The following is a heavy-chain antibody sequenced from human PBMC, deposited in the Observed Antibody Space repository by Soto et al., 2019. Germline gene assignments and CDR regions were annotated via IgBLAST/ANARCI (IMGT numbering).Heavy chain of an antibody. CDR3: ARAGTKIWRLQPHFDY. Sequence: PSQTLSLTCAISGDSVSSNSATWNWIRLSPSRGLEWLGRTFYRSKWYNDYAVSLKRRIAINPDTSRNQFSLQLNSVTPEDTAVYYCARAGTKIWRLQPHFDYCGAGTMVTVSS. V-gene: IGHV6-1*01. J-gene: IGHJ4*02. CDR1: GDSVSSNSAT. D-gene: IGHD2-21*02. CDR2: TFYRSKWYN.